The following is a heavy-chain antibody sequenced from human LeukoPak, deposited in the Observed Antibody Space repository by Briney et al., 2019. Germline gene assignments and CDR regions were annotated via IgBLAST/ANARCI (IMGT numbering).Heavy chain of an antibody. D-gene: IGHD3-16*01. Sequence: SETLSLTCAVYGGSYSGYYWSWIRQPPGKGLEWIGEINHSGSTNYNPSLKSRVTISVDTSKNQFSLKLSSVTAADTAVYYCTRRFYSVWGSLTELDYWGQGTLVTVSS. CDR3: TRRFYSVWGSLTELDY. J-gene: IGHJ4*02. V-gene: IGHV4-34*01. CDR2: INHSGST. CDR1: GGSYSGYY.